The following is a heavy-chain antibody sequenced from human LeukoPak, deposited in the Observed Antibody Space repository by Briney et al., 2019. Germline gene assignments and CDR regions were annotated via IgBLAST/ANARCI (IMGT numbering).Heavy chain of an antibody. CDR3: ARGDGYNYPTEAFDI. J-gene: IGHJ3*02. D-gene: IGHD5-24*01. V-gene: IGHV1-46*01. CDR1: GYTFTSYY. CDR2: INPSGGST. Sequence: ALVKVSCKASGYTFTSYYMHWVRQAPGQGLEWMGIINPSGGSTSYAQKFQGRVTMTRDTSTSTAYMELSSLRSEDTAVYYCARGDGYNYPTEAFDIWGQGTMVTVSS.